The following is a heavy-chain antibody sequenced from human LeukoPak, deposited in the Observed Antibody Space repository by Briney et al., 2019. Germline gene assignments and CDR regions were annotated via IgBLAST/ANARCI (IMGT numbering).Heavy chain of an antibody. V-gene: IGHV3-11*04. CDR2: ISSSGSTI. Sequence: PGGSLRLSCAASGFTFSDYYMSWIRQAPGKGLEWVSYISSSGSTIYYADSVKGRFTISRDNAKNTLYLQMNSLRAEDTAVYYCAKSSDSSGWYFVWEVSGVYFDYWGQGTLVTVSS. CDR1: GFTFSDYY. J-gene: IGHJ4*02. D-gene: IGHD6-19*01. CDR3: AKSSDSSGWYFVWEVSGVYFDY.